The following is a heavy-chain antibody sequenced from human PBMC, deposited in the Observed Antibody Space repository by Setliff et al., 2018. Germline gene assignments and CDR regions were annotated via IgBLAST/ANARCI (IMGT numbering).Heavy chain of an antibody. Sequence: GGSLRLSCAASGFTFSSYWMSWVRQAPGKGLEWVANIKQDGSEKDYVDSVKGRFTISRDNAKNSLYLQMNSLRAEDTAVYYCARDRDPDYYDSSGNDAFDIWGQGTMVTISS. J-gene: IGHJ3*02. CDR2: IKQDGSEK. D-gene: IGHD3-22*01. CDR3: ARDRDPDYYDSSGNDAFDI. V-gene: IGHV3-7*01. CDR1: GFTFSSYW.